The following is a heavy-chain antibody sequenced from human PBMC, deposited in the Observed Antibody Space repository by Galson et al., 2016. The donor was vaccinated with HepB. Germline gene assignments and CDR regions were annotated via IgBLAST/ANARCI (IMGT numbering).Heavy chain of an antibody. CDR2: ISYDGSNK. CDR3: AKDGRIYCSSASCHDHFHY. CDR1: GFPFSSYG. D-gene: IGHD2-2*01. J-gene: IGHJ4*02. V-gene: IGHV3-30*18. Sequence: SLRLSCAASGFPFSSYGIHWVRQAPGKGLEWVAFISYDGSNKKYADSVKGRFTISRDNSKKTLYLQMNSLRAEDTAVYYCAKDGRIYCSSASCHDHFHYWGQGTLVTVSS.